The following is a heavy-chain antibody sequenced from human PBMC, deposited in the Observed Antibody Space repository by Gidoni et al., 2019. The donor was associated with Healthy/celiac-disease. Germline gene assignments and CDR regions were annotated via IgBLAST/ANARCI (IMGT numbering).Heavy chain of an antibody. V-gene: IGHV3-11*01. Sequence: QVQLVESGGGLVKPGGSLRLSCPASGFPFSASPLAWIRQAPGTGLEWVSYISRSGSTIYYADSVKGRFTISRDNAKNSLYLQMNSLRAEDTAVYYCASISSTAITGSTDYYYGMDVWGQGTTVTVSS. CDR1: GFPFSASP. J-gene: IGHJ6*02. CDR3: ASISSTAITGSTDYYYGMDV. CDR2: ISRSGSTI. D-gene: IGHD1-20*01.